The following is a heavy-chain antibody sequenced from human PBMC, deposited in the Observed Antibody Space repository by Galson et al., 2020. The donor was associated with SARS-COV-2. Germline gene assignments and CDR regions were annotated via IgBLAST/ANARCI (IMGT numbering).Heavy chain of an antibody. D-gene: IGHD3-16*01. J-gene: IGHJ3*02. CDR1: GGSISSYY. Sequence: ETSETLSLTCTVSGGSISSYYWSWIRQPAGKGLEWIGRIYTSGSTNYNPSLKRRVTMSVDTSKNQFSLKLSSVTAADTAVYYCAREGGSYRAPQEAFDIWGQGTMVTVSS. CDR2: IYTSGST. CDR3: AREGGSYRAPQEAFDI. V-gene: IGHV4-4*07.